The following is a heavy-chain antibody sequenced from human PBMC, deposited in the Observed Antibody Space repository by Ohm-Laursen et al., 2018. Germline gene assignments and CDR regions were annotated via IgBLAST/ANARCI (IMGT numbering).Heavy chain of an antibody. D-gene: IGHD2-21*01. Sequence: SETLSLTCTVSGDSISSYYWSWIRQPAGKGLEWIGYIYYSGSTNYNPSLKSRVTISLGTPKNQFSLKLTSVTAADTAVYYCARILWPDTDYWGQGTLVTVSS. CDR1: GDSISSYY. CDR2: IYYSGST. CDR3: ARILWPDTDY. J-gene: IGHJ4*02. V-gene: IGHV4-59*12.